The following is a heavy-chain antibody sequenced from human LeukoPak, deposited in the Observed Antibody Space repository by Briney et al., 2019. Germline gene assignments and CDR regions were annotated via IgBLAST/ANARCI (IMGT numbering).Heavy chain of an antibody. CDR3: ARVNSSSWYGDAFDI. J-gene: IGHJ3*02. D-gene: IGHD6-13*01. CDR2: IDYSGST. V-gene: IGHV4-59*01. CDR1: GGSISSDY. Sequence: PSETLSLTCTVSGGSISSDYWSWVRQPPGKGLQWIGYIDYSGSTNYNPSLKSRVTISVDTSKNQFSLKLSSVTAADTAVYYCARVNSSSWYGDAFDIWGQGTMVTVSS.